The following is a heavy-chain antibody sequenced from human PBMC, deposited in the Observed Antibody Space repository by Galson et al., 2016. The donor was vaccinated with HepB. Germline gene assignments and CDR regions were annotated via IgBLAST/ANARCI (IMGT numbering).Heavy chain of an antibody. CDR1: GGTFSSYA. Sequence: SVKVSCKAAGGTFSSYAISWWRQAPGQGRKWMGGIIPIFGPPYFAQKFQRRVTITADESTSTPYMALSCLRSEDSAVYYCATRVAGREQPDYHYFYGMDVWGQGTTVTVSS. V-gene: IGHV1-69*13. J-gene: IGHJ6*02. D-gene: IGHD1/OR15-1a*01. CDR3: ATRVAGREQPDYHYFYGMDV. CDR2: IIPIFGPP.